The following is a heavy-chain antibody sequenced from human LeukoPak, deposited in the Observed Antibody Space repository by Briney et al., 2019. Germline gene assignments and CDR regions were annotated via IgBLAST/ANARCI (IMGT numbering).Heavy chain of an antibody. Sequence: SETLSLTCTVSGGSISTYYWSWIRQPPGKGLEWVGYVYYTGSTSYNPSLQSRVTMSLDTSKNQFSLELNSVTPADTAVYYCARGGNYWHQWWFDPWGRGTLVSVSS. CDR3: ARGGNYWHQWWFDP. CDR1: GGSISTYY. D-gene: IGHD1-26*01. V-gene: IGHV4-59*01. J-gene: IGHJ5*02. CDR2: VYYTGST.